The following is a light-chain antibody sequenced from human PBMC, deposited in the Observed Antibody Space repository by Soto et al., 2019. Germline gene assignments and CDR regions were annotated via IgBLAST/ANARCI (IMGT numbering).Light chain of an antibody. CDR2: GAA. CDR3: QQYSDSPQT. Sequence: DIVLTQSPGTLSLSPGERATLSCRATESVDSNYLAWYQQKPGQAPRLLIYGAASRATGTPDRFSGSGSGTDFILTISRLDPEDSAVYYCQQYSDSPQTFGQGTKVDIK. J-gene: IGKJ1*01. CDR1: ESVDSNY. V-gene: IGKV3-20*01.